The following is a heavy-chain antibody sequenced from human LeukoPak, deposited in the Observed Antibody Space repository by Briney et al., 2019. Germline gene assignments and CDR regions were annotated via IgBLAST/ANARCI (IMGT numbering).Heavy chain of an antibody. CDR1: GGSISSGGYY. Sequence: PSQTLSLTCTVSGGSISSGGYYWSWIRQHPGKGLEWIGYIYYSGSTYYNPSLKSRVTISVDTSKNQFSLKLSSVTAADTAVYYCARGTRYQLLRDAFDIWGQGTMVTVSS. V-gene: IGHV4-31*03. D-gene: IGHD2-2*01. CDR2: IYYSGST. J-gene: IGHJ3*02. CDR3: ARGTRYQLLRDAFDI.